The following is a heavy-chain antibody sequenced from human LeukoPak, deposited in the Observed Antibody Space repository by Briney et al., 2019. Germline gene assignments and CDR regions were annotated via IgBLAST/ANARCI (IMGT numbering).Heavy chain of an antibody. CDR3: ARDRRLSSSDFDY. D-gene: IGHD6-13*01. CDR2: IYHSGST. J-gene: IGHJ4*02. CDR1: GGSISSYY. Sequence: SETLSLTCTVSGGSISSYYWGWIRQPPGKGLEWIGSIYHSGSTYYNPSLKSRVTISVDTSKNQFSLKLSSVTAADTAVYYCARDRRLSSSDFDYWGQGTLVTVSS. V-gene: IGHV4-38-2*02.